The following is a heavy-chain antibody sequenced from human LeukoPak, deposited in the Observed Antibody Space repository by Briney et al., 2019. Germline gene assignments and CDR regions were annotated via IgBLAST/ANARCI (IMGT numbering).Heavy chain of an antibody. CDR3: ARTKGNYGVPYYFDY. D-gene: IGHD4-17*01. CDR2: ISSSSSYI. Sequence: GGSLRLSCAASGFTFSSYSMNWVRRAPGKGLEWVSSISSSSSYIYYADSVKGRFTISRDNAKNSLYQQMNSLRAEDTAVYYCARTKGNYGVPYYFDYWGQGTLVTVSS. J-gene: IGHJ4*02. V-gene: IGHV3-21*01. CDR1: GFTFSSYS.